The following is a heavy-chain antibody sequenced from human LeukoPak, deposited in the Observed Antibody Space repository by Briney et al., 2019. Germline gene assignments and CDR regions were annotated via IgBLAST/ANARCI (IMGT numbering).Heavy chain of an antibody. J-gene: IGHJ5*02. V-gene: IGHV4-34*01. Sequence: SETLSLTCAVYGGSFSGYYWSWIRQPPGKGLEWIGEINHSGSTNYNPSLKSRVTISVDTSKNQSSLKLSSVTAADTAVYYCARHGSRVMATIEDLWGQGTLVIVSS. CDR1: GGSFSGYY. CDR2: INHSGST. CDR3: ARHGSRVMATIEDL. D-gene: IGHD5-12*01.